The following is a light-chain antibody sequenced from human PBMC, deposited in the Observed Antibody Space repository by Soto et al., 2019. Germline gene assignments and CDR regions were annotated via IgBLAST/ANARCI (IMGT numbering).Light chain of an antibody. CDR2: GAY. J-gene: IGKJ2*01. Sequence: EIVMTQSPATLSVSPGERATLSCRASQSVSSNLAWYQQKPGQAPRLLIYGAYTRATGIPARFSGSGSGTEFTLIISSLQSEDFAVYYCQQYNNWPPYTFGQGTKLEIK. V-gene: IGKV3-15*01. CDR1: QSVSSN. CDR3: QQYNNWPPYT.